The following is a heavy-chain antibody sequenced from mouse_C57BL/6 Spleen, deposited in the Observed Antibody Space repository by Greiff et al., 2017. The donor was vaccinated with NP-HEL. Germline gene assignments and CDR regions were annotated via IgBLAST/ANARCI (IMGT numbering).Heavy chain of an antibody. Sequence: QVQLQQSGPELVKPGASVKISCKASGYAFSSSWMNWVKQRPGKGLEWIGRIYPGDGDTNYNGKFKGKATLTADKSSSTAYMQLSSLTSEDSAVYFCARSYYSNVGYFDVWGTGTTVTVSS. D-gene: IGHD2-5*01. V-gene: IGHV1-82*01. J-gene: IGHJ1*03. CDR2: IYPGDGDT. CDR1: GYAFSSSW. CDR3: ARSYYSNVGYFDV.